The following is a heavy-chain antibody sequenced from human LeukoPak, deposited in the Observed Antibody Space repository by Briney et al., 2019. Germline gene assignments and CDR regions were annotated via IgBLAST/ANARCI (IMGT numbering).Heavy chain of an antibody. CDR1: GGSISSYY. D-gene: IGHD3-3*01. CDR2: IYYSGST. V-gene: IGHV4-59*01. J-gene: IGHJ3*02. Sequence: SETLSLTCTVSGGSISSYYWSWIRHPPGKGLEWIWYIYYSGSTNYNPSLKSRVTISVDTSKNPFSLKLSSVTAADTAVYYCARGGITIFGVAPDAFDIWGQGTMVTVSS. CDR3: ARGGITIFGVAPDAFDI.